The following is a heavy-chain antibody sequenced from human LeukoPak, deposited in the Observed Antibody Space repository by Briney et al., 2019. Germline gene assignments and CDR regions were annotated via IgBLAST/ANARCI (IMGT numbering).Heavy chain of an antibody. CDR2: ISGSGGST. D-gene: IGHD6-13*01. V-gene: IGHV3-23*01. CDR1: GFTFSSHA. CDR3: AKGTAAAGTDCFDP. J-gene: IGHJ5*02. Sequence: GGSLRLSCAASGFTFSSHAMRWARQAPGKGLEWVSAISGSGGSTYYANSVKGQLSISKDNSKNTLYLQMNSLRAEDTPVYYCAKGTAAAGTDCFDPWGQGTLVTVSS.